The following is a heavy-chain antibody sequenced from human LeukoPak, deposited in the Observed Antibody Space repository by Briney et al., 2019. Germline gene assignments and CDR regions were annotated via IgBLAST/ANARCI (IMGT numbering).Heavy chain of an antibody. Sequence: PGGSLRLXCAASGFTFSSYAMSWVRQAPGKGLEWVSAISGSGGSTYYADSVKGRFTISRDNSKNTLYLQMNSLRAEDTAVYYCAKLQADYVWGSYRYTFDYWGQGTLVTVSS. CDR3: AKLQADYVWGSYRYTFDY. J-gene: IGHJ4*02. V-gene: IGHV3-23*01. CDR1: GFTFSSYA. D-gene: IGHD3-16*02. CDR2: ISGSGGST.